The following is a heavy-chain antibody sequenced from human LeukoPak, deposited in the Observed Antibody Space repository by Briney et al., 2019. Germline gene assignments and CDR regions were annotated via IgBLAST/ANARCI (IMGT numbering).Heavy chain of an antibody. CDR1: GGXISSRGYD. V-gene: IGHV4-31*03. CDR2: IYYSGST. J-gene: IGHJ5*02. D-gene: IGHD4-17*01. Sequence: SETLSLTCTVSGGXISSRGYDWSWIRQHPGNGLEWSGYIYYSGSTYYNPSLKSRVTISVDTSKNQFSLKLSSVTAADTAVYYCARRDYGENRFDPWGQGTLVTVSS. CDR3: ARRDYGENRFDP.